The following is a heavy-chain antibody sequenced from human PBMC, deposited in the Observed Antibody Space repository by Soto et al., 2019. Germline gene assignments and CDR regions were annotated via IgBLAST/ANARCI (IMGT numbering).Heavy chain of an antibody. Sequence: PSETLSLTCVVSGSSISTDFYWGWIRQAPGKALEWIGSIYHSGTTYYNPSLRSRLTISVDTSNNQFSLMLRSVTAADTAVYHCARIGPESTTFYSWFDPWGQGSLVTVSS. CDR2: IYHSGTT. D-gene: IGHD2-2*02. CDR3: ARIGPESTTFYSWFDP. CDR1: GSSISTDFY. V-gene: IGHV4-38-2*01. J-gene: IGHJ5*02.